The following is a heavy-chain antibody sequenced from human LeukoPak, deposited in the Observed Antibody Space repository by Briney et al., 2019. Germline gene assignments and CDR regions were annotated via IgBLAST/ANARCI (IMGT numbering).Heavy chain of an antibody. Sequence: GGSLRLSCAASGFTFSNYWMTWVRQAPGKGLEGVANINQDGNDKYYVDSVKGRFTISRDNTKSSLFLQMNSLRAEDTAVYYCAVTRTRGDHWGQGTLVTVSS. D-gene: IGHD2-21*01. CDR3: AVTRTRGDH. V-gene: IGHV3-7*03. CDR1: GFTFSNYW. CDR2: INQDGNDK. J-gene: IGHJ4*02.